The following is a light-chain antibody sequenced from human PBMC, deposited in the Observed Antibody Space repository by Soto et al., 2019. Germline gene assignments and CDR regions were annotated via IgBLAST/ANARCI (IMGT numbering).Light chain of an antibody. Sequence: EIVLTQSPGTLSLSPGERAPLSCRASQSLSDRFLAWYQQKPGQAPRLLIHRASTRATGVPDRFSGSGSGRDFTLTISRLEPEDFAIYYCQQYESSIPTFGQGTRVEIK. J-gene: IGKJ1*01. CDR2: RAS. CDR3: QQYESSIPT. V-gene: IGKV3-20*01. CDR1: QSLSDRF.